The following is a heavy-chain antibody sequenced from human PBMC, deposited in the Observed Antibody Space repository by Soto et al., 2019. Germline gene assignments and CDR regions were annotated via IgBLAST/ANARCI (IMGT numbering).Heavy chain of an antibody. V-gene: IGHV5-51*01. D-gene: IGHD2-8*01. CDR1: GYSFTDYW. Sequence: GESLKISCKGAGYSFTDYWIGWVRQMPGKGLEWMGIIYPGDSGARYSPSFQGQVSISADKSVNTAYLQWGSLKASDTAMYYCERHTNGWFGMDVWGQGTTVTVSS. CDR3: ERHTNGWFGMDV. J-gene: IGHJ6*02. CDR2: IYPGDSGA.